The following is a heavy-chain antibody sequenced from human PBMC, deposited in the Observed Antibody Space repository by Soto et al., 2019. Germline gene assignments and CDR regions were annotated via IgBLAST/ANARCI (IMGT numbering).Heavy chain of an antibody. CDR1: GYACSSYG. D-gene: IGHD3-10*01. V-gene: IGHV1-18*01. Sequence: QAPLVQSGPELKKPGASVKVSCKASGYACSSYGFSWVRQAPGQGLEWMGRSSAYNGDTDYAQNFQGRVTMTTDTSTSTAYMELRSLTSDATAVYYCSRDGFKPTEIPVFRAKFDPWGQGSVVTVSS. CDR2: SSAYNGDT. J-gene: IGHJ5*02. CDR3: SRDGFKPTEIPVFRAKFDP.